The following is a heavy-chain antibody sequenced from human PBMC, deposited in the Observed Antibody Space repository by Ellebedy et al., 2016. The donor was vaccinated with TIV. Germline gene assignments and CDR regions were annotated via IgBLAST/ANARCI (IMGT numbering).Heavy chain of an antibody. CDR1: GFTFNSFA. Sequence: GESLKISCVASGFTFNSFAMSWVRQAPGKGLEWVSTISNSGDSTNNADSGKGRFTIPRDNSKNTLYLQMNRLRAEDTAVYYCARWDRLNWFDPWGQGTLVTVSS. J-gene: IGHJ5*02. CDR3: ARWDRLNWFDP. D-gene: IGHD1-26*01. V-gene: IGHV3-23*01. CDR2: ISNSGDST.